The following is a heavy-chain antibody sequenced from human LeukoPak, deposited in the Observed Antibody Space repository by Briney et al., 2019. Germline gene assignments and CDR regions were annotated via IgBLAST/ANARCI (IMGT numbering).Heavy chain of an antibody. D-gene: IGHD6-13*01. CDR1: GDSISSGGYS. CDR3: ARVVAAAGNNWFDP. J-gene: IGHJ5*02. Sequence: SETLSLTCAVSGDSISSGGYSWSWIRQTPGKGLEWIAYIHDSGSAYNNPSLKSRLSISIDTSKNQFSLRLNSVTAADTAVYYCARVVAAAGNNWFDPWGQGTLVTVSS. V-gene: IGHV4-30-4*07. CDR2: IHDSGSA.